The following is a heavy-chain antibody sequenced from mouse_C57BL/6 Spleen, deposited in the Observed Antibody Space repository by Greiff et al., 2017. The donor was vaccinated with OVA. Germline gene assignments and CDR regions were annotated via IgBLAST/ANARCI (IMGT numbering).Heavy chain of an antibody. J-gene: IGHJ2*01. CDR3: ARGDTSVDY. Sequence: QVQLQQPGAELVKPGASVKLSCKASGYTFTSYWMHWVKQRPGQGLEWIGEIDPSDSYTNYNHKCKGKATLTVDTSYSTAYMQLSSLTSEASAVYCCARGDTSVDYWGQGTTLTVSS. CDR1: GYTFTSYW. V-gene: IGHV1-50*01. CDR2: IDPSDSYT.